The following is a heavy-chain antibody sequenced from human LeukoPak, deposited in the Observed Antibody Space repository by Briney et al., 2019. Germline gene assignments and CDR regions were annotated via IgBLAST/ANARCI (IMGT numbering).Heavy chain of an antibody. V-gene: IGHV1-69*04. CDR2: IIPILGIA. J-gene: IGHJ5*02. CDR1: GGTFSSYA. CDR3: ARDRGGIAAAGTRSDP. D-gene: IGHD6-13*01. Sequence: GASVKVSCKSSGGTFSSYAISWVRQAPGQGLEWMGRIIPILGIANYAQKFQGRVTITADKSTSTAYMELSSLRSEDTAVYYCARDRGGIAAAGTRSDPWGQGTLVTVSS.